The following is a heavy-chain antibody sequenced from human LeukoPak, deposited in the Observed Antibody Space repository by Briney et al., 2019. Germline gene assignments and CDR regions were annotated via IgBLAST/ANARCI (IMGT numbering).Heavy chain of an antibody. D-gene: IGHD2-21*02. CDR2: ISGSGGST. CDR3: AKDLAYCGGDCYPTSRSFDY. Sequence: GGSLRLSCAASGFTFSSYAMSWVRQAPGKGLEWVSAISGSGGSTYYADSVKGRFTISRDNSKNTLYLQMNSLRAEDTAVYYCAKDLAYCGGDCYPTSRSFDYWGQGTLVTVSS. CDR1: GFTFSSYA. V-gene: IGHV3-23*01. J-gene: IGHJ4*02.